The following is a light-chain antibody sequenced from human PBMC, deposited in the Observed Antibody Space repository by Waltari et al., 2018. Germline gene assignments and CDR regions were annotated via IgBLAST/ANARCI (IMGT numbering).Light chain of an antibody. Sequence: DIQMTQSPSSLPASVGDRVTITCRASENVNKYLNWYQQKSGRAPKLLIYETSTLHTGVPSRFSGSGSGTDYTFTISSLQSEDIATYYCQHGSGIPWTFGQGTKVEI. CDR3: QHGSGIPWT. CDR2: ETS. V-gene: IGKV1-39*02. CDR1: ENVNKY. J-gene: IGKJ1*01.